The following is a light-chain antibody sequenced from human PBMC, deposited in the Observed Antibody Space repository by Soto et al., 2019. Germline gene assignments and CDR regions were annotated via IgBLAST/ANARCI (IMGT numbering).Light chain of an antibody. CDR2: AAS. CDR1: QGISSY. CDR3: PQLNSYPIP. J-gene: IGKJ5*01. V-gene: IGKV1-9*01. Sequence: HWLLTQSSLSASLGDRVTITCLASQGISSYLAWYQQKPGKAPKLLIYAASTLQSGVPSRFSGSGSGTDFTLTISSLQPEDFATYYCPQLNSYPIPFGQGTRLETK.